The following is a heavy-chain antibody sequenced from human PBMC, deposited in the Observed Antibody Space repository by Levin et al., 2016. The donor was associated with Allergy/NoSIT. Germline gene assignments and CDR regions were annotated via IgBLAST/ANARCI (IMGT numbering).Heavy chain of an antibody. CDR3: AREMSVSSRTKQNFDD. V-gene: IGHV1-2*02. CDR1: GFSFTGYL. D-gene: IGHD6-13*01. Sequence: ASVKVSCKASGFSFTGYLMHWVRQAPGQGLEWMGCVNPDNGDTNYAQKFRDRVTVTRDTSINTAYMELRRLTSDDTAVYYCAREMSVSSRTKQNFDDWGQGTLVTVSS. J-gene: IGHJ4*02. CDR2: VNPDNGDT.